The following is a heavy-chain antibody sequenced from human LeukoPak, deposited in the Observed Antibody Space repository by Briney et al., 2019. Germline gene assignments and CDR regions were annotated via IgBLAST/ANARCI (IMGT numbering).Heavy chain of an antibody. CDR2: IYYSRST. D-gene: IGHD6-19*01. CDR3: ARSVSLGSGWYDY. J-gene: IGHJ4*02. Sequence: SETLSLTCTVSGGSISSYYWSWIRQPPGKGLEWIGYIYYSRSTNYNPSLKSRVTISVDTSKNQFSLKLSSVTAADTAVYYCARSVSLGSGWYDYWGQGTLVTVSS. V-gene: IGHV4-59*01. CDR1: GGSISSYY.